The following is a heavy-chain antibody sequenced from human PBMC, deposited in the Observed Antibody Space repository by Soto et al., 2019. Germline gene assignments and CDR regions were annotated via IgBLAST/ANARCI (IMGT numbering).Heavy chain of an antibody. CDR3: ARDQWRFGEPGAVSFDY. CDR1: GGTFSSYA. CDR2: IIPIFGTA. Sequence: QVQLVQSGAEVKKPGSSVKVSCKASGGTFSSYAISWVRQAPGQGLEWMGGIIPIFGTANYAQKFQGRVTITADEATSRAYKERSSLRSEDRAGEYCARDQWRFGEPGAVSFDYWGQGTLVTVSS. J-gene: IGHJ4*02. D-gene: IGHD3-10*01. V-gene: IGHV1-69*01.